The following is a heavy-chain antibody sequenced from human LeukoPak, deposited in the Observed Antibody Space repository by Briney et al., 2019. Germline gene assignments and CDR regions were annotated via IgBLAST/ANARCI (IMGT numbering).Heavy chain of an antibody. J-gene: IGHJ6*03. D-gene: IGHD7-27*01. Sequence: PGGSLRLSCAASGFTFSSYGMSWVRQAPGKGLEWVSGTNWNGGSTGYADFVKGRFTISRDNGKKSLFLQLNSLRVEDTALYYCARKSWDYMDVWGKGTTVIVSS. CDR1: GFTFSSYG. V-gene: IGHV3-20*04. CDR2: TNWNGGST. CDR3: ARKSWDYMDV.